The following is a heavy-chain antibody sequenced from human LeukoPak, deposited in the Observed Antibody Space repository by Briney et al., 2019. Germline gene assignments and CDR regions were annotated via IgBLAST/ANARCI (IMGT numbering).Heavy chain of an antibody. D-gene: IGHD6-19*01. V-gene: IGHV3-53*01. CDR3: ARLAVAGLMFDP. CDR2: IYSGGST. Sequence: LTCTVSGGSISSGGYYWSWVRQAPGKGLEWVSVIYSGGSTYYADSVKGRFTISRDNSKNTLYLQMNSLRAEDTAVYYCARLAVAGLMFDPWGQGTLVTVSS. J-gene: IGHJ5*02. CDR1: GGSISSGGYY.